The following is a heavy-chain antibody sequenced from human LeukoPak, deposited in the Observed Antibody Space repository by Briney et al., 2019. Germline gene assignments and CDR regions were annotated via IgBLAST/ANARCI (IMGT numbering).Heavy chain of an antibody. CDR1: GGSISSYY. Sequence: SETLSLTCTVSGGSISSYYWSWIRQPPGKGLEWIGYIYYSGSTNYNPSLKSRVTISVDTSKNQFSLKLSSVTAADTAVYYCARGSDGAHFIDYWGQGTLVTVSS. D-gene: IGHD4-17*01. CDR3: ARGSDGAHFIDY. J-gene: IGHJ4*02. V-gene: IGHV4-59*12. CDR2: IYYSGST.